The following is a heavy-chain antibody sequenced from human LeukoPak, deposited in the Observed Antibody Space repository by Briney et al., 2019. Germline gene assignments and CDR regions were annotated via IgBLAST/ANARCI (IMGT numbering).Heavy chain of an antibody. Sequence: GGSLRLSCAASGFTFSDYYMSWIRQAPGKGLEWVSYISRSGSTIYYADSVKGRFTISRDNSKNTLCLQMNSLRAEDTAVYYCARTPWSGWYYFDYWGQGTLVTVSS. CDR1: GFTFSDYY. CDR3: ARTPWSGWYYFDY. CDR2: ISRSGSTI. D-gene: IGHD6-19*01. J-gene: IGHJ4*02. V-gene: IGHV3-11*04.